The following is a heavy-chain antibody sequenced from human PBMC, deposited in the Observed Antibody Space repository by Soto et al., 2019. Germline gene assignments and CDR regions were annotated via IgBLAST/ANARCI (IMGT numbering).Heavy chain of an antibody. V-gene: IGHV4-59*01. CDR1: GGSISSYY. CDR3: ARSIVVAGSGAFDI. D-gene: IGHD2-21*01. J-gene: IGHJ3*02. Sequence: SETLSLTCTVSGGSISSYYWSWIRQPPGKGLEWIGYIYYSGSTNYNPSLKSRVTISVDTSKNQFSLKLSSVTAADTAVYYCARSIVVAGSGAFDIWGQGTMVTVSS. CDR2: IYYSGST.